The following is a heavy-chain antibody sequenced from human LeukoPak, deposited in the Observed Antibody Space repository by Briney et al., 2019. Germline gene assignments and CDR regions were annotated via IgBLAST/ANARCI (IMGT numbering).Heavy chain of an antibody. D-gene: IGHD3-16*02. V-gene: IGHV1-2*04. CDR2: INPNSGGT. CDR1: GYTFTAYY. CDR3: ARGTPGSYLGY. Sequence: ASEKVSCKASGYTFTAYYLHWVRQAPGQGLEWMGWINPNSGGTNYAQKFKGWVTLTRDTSINTTYMELSRLASDVTAVYFCARGTPGSYLGYWGQGTLVTVSS. J-gene: IGHJ4*02.